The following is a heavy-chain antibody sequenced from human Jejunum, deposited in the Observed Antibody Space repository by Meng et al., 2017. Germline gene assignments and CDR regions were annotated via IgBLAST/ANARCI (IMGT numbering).Heavy chain of an antibody. CDR1: GFTFFYYW. CDR3: ARDALNWASELGTFDI. J-gene: IGHJ3*02. D-gene: IGHD7-27*01. CDR2: IKHDGSAK. V-gene: IGHV3-7*01. Sequence: GGSLRLSCAASGFTFFYYWMTWVRQAPGKGLEWVANIKHDGSAKYYVDSVKGRVTISRDNAKNTLYLQMNSLRADETAMYYCARDALNWASELGTFDIWGQGTMVTVSS.